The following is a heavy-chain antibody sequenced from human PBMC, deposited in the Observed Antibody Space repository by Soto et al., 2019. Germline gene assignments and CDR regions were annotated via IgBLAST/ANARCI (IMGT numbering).Heavy chain of an antibody. CDR2: INHSGST. CDR3: ARALYGSGSYYNGPFDP. J-gene: IGHJ5*02. V-gene: IGHV4-34*01. CDR1: GGSFSGYY. Sequence: SETLSLTCAVYGGSFSGYYWSWIRQPPGKGLEWIGEINHSGSTNYNPSLKSRVTISVDTSKNQFSLKLSSVTAADTAVYYCARALYGSGSYYNGPFDPWGQGTLVTVSS. D-gene: IGHD3-10*01.